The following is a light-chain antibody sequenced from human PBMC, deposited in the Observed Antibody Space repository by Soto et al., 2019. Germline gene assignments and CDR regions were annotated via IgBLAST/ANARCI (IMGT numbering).Light chain of an antibody. V-gene: IGKV1-5*01. CDR3: QQYHNYPRT. J-gene: IGKJ1*01. CDR2: DAS. Sequence: DIQMTQSPSTLSASIGDRVTITCRASESIRTWLAWYQHKPGKAPKFLIYDASSLESGVPSRFSGSGSGTGFTLTISTLQHPDFATYFCQQYHNYPRTFGQGTKVEIK. CDR1: ESIRTW.